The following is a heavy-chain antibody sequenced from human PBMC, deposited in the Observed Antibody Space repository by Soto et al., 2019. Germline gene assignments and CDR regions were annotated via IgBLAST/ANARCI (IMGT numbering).Heavy chain of an antibody. CDR3: AKGRGRAALRVNDFDY. Sequence: EVQLLESGGGLVQPGGSLSLSCAASGFTFSSYAMSWVRQAPGKGLEWVSAISGSGGSTYYADSVKGRFTISRDNSKNTLYLQMNSLRAEDTAVYYCAKGRGRAALRVNDFDYWGQGTLVTVSS. J-gene: IGHJ4*02. CDR2: ISGSGGST. D-gene: IGHD6-6*01. CDR1: GFTFSSYA. V-gene: IGHV3-23*01.